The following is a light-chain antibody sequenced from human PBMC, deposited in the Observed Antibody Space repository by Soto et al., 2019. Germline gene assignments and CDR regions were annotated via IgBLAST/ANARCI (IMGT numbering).Light chain of an antibody. V-gene: IGLV1-40*01. Sequence: QSVLTQPPSVSGAPGQRVTISCTGSSSNIGAGYDVQWYQQLPGTAPKLLIYANTNRPSGVPDRFPGSKSGTSGSLAITGVQAEEEAEYYCPSYDNNLRVVFGGGTKLTVL. CDR3: PSYDNNLRVV. CDR1: SSNIGAGYD. CDR2: ANT. J-gene: IGLJ2*01.